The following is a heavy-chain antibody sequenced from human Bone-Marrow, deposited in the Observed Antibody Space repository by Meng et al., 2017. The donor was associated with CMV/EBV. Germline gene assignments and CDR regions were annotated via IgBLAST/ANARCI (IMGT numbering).Heavy chain of an antibody. D-gene: IGHD2/OR15-2a*01. V-gene: IGHV1-18*01. CDR3: VRDRRLYFLKGEYYLDH. J-gene: IGHJ4*02. CDR2: ISGYDGDT. CDR1: TLSNNG. Sequence: TLSNNGVTWVRQTPGQGLELVGWISGYDGDTKYVQKFQGRVTLTADTSTNTAYLELRTLRSDDTAVYYCVRDRRLYFLKGEYYLDHWGQGTLVTVSS.